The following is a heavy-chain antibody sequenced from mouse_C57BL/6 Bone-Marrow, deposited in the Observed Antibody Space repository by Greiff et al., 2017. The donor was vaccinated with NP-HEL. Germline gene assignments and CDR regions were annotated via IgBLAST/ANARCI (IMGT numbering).Heavy chain of an antibody. V-gene: IGHV1-15*01. J-gene: IGHJ2*01. CDR1: GYTFTDYE. Sequence: QVQLKQSGAELVRPGASVTLSCKASGYTFTDYEMHWVKQTPVHGLEWIGAIDPETGGTAYNQKFKGKAILSADKSSSTAYMELRSLTSEDSAVYYCTRRGYDYDGVCDYWGQGTTLTVSS. D-gene: IGHD2-4*01. CDR3: TRRGYDYDGVCDY. CDR2: IDPETGGT.